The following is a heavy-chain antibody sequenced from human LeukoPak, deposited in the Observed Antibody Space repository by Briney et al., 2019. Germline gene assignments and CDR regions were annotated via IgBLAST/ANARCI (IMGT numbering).Heavy chain of an antibody. CDR1: GGSLGSYY. D-gene: IGHD6-13*01. Sequence: KPSETLSLTCTVSGGSLGSYYWGWIREPPGKGLEWVGDIYYSGSTNYNPSLKSRVTISVDTSKNQFSLNLNSATAADTAVYYCARDRYSSRWFDAFDIWGQGTMVTVSS. J-gene: IGHJ3*02. V-gene: IGHV4-59*01. CDR2: IYYSGST. CDR3: ARDRYSSRWFDAFDI.